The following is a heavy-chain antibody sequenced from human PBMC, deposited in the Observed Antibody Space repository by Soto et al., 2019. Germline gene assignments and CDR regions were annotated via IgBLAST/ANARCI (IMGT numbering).Heavy chain of an antibody. J-gene: IGHJ5*02. CDR3: ARDSQYYDILTGYYGLPWFDP. CDR1: GFTFSSYS. Sequence: GGSLRLSCAASGFTFSSYSMNWVRQAPGKGLEWVSSISSSSSYIYYADSVKGRFTISRDNAKNSLYLQMNSLRAEDTAVYYCARDSQYYDILTGYYGLPWFDPWGQGTLVTVSS. CDR2: ISSSSSYI. D-gene: IGHD3-9*01. V-gene: IGHV3-21*01.